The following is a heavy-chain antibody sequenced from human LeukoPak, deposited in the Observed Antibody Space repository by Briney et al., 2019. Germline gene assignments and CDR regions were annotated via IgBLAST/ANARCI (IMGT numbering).Heavy chain of an antibody. CDR2: IYYSGST. Sequence: SETLSLTCTVSGGSISSSSYYWGWIRQPPGKGLEWIGSIYYSGSTYYNPSLKSRVTISVDRSKNQFSLKLSSVTAADTAVYYCARERSGSYDAFDIWGQGTMVTVSS. CDR3: ARERSGSYDAFDI. J-gene: IGHJ3*02. V-gene: IGHV4-39*07. CDR1: GGSISSSSYY. D-gene: IGHD1-26*01.